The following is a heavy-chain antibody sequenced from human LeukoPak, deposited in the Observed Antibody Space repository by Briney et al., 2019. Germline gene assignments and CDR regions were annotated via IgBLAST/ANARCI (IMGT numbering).Heavy chain of an antibody. J-gene: IGHJ4*02. D-gene: IGHD4-23*01. Sequence: GGSLRLSCAASGFTFSSYGMHWVRQAPGKGLDWVAVISNDGSKKYYADSVEGRFTISRDNPKNTLYVQMNSLRAEGTAVYYCARGRGADYGGNSGYFDYWGQGTLVTVSS. CDR3: ARGRGADYGGNSGYFDY. CDR2: ISNDGSKK. CDR1: GFTFSSYG. V-gene: IGHV3-30*03.